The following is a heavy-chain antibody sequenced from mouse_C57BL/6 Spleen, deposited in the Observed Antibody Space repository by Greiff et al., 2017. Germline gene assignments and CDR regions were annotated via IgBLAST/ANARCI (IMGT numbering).Heavy chain of an antibody. Sequence: VQLQQPGAELVKPGASVKISCKASGYAFSSYWMNWVKQRPGKGLEWIGQIYPGDGDTNYNGKFKGKATLTADKSSSTAYMQLSSLTSEDSAVYFCARIGTTVVDYYAMDYWGQGTSVTVSS. CDR2: IYPGDGDT. CDR3: ARIGTTVVDYYAMDY. D-gene: IGHD1-1*01. CDR1: GYAFSSYW. J-gene: IGHJ4*01. V-gene: IGHV1-80*01.